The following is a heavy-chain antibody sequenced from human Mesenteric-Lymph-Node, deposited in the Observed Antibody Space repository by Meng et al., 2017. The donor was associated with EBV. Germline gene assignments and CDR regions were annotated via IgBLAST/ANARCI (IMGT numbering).Heavy chain of an antibody. J-gene: IGHJ4*02. D-gene: IGHD3-10*02. V-gene: IGHV2-5*02. Sequence: QTNLKMSVTTPFDTTSYLPVTRTLYCYSLNTGGVGVAWLTQPPGKALELLALIYLDDDKRYNPSLKTRLTITKDTSKNQVVLTMTNMDPVDTATYYCAHKDDVRDGAPFDSWGQGTLVTVSS. CDR1: CYSLNTGGVG. CDR2: IYLDDDK. CDR3: AHKDDVRDGAPFDS.